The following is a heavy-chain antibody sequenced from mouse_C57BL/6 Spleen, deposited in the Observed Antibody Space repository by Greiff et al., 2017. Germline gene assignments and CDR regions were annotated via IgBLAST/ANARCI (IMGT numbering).Heavy chain of an antibody. Sequence: QVQLQQSGPELVKPGASVKISCKASGYAFSSSWMNWVKQRPGTGLEWIGRIYPGDGDTNYNGKFKGKATLTADKSSSTAYMQLSSLTSEDSAVYFCARVAQATLYAMDYWGQGTSVTVSS. CDR3: ARVAQATLYAMDY. CDR2: IYPGDGDT. J-gene: IGHJ4*01. V-gene: IGHV1-82*01. CDR1: GYAFSSSW. D-gene: IGHD3-2*02.